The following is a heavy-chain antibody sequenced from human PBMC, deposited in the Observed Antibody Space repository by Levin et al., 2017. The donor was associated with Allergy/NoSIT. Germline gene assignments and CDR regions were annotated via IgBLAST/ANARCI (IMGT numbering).Heavy chain of an antibody. CDR1: GYTFTGYY. J-gene: IGHJ4*02. Sequence: ASVKVSCKASGYTFTGYYINWVRQAPGQGLEWMGWINPNSGGTSHAQKFQGRVTMTRDTSISTAYMELSSLRSDDTAVYYCARDWDGSGINYFDFWGQGTLVTVSS. CDR2: INPNSGGT. V-gene: IGHV1-2*02. D-gene: IGHD3-10*01. CDR3: ARDWDGSGINYFDF.